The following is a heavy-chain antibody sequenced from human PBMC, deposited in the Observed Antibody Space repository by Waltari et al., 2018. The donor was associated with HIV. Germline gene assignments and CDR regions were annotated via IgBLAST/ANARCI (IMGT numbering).Heavy chain of an antibody. D-gene: IGHD5-12*01. Sequence: QVQLVQSGAEVRKRGASVKISCEATGYTFTNLDINWVRQAAGQGLEWIGWRNPNSGNAGYAQQFQARVTMTRNTAITTAYLEMSRLSFEDRAIYYCARGVSGYSLNWFDSWGPGTRVTVSS. CDR1: GYTFTNLD. J-gene: IGHJ5*01. V-gene: IGHV1-8*01. CDR3: ARGVSGYSLNWFDS. CDR2: RNPNSGNA.